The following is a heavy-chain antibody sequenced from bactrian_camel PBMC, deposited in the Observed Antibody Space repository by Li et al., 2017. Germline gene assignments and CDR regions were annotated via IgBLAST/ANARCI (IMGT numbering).Heavy chain of an antibody. D-gene: IGHD2*01. Sequence: HVQLVESGGGLVQPGGSLRLSCALAGHTYGRNCVGWFRQAPGKEREGVAQIQTLYGSTDYAGSVKGRFNISRDNAKNTLYLQINTLKPEDTAVYYCAAGLSSGVCPKVTNSAFNFWGQGTQVTVS. J-gene: IGHJ4*01. CDR1: GHTYGRNC. CDR3: AAGLSSGVCPKVTNSAFNF. CDR2: IQTLYGST. V-gene: IGHV3S1*01.